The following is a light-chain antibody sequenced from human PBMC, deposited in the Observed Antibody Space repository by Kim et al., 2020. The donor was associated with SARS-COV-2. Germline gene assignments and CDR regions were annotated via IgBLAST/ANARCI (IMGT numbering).Light chain of an antibody. V-gene: IGLV2-14*03. J-gene: IGLJ2*01. CDR2: DVS. Sequence: QSALTQPASVSGSPGQSITISCTGTSSDVGSYNYVSWYQRHPGKAPKLMIYDVSNRPSGVSNRFSGSKSGNTASLTISGLQAEDEGHYYCSSYTSSSTVVFGGGTQLTVL. CDR3: SSYTSSSTVV. CDR1: SSDVGSYNY.